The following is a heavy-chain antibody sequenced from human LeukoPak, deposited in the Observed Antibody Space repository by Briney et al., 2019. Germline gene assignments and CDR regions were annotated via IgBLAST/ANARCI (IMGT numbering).Heavy chain of an antibody. CDR2: ISGSGGST. J-gene: IGHJ4*02. Sequence: PGGSLRLSCAASGFTFSSYAMSWVRQAPGKGLEWVSAISGSGGSTYYADSVKGRFTISRDNSKNTLYLQMNSLRAEDTAVYYCAEDLNYGDYGDYWGQGTLVTVSS. CDR3: AEDLNYGDYGDY. D-gene: IGHD4-17*01. CDR1: GFTFSSYA. V-gene: IGHV3-23*01.